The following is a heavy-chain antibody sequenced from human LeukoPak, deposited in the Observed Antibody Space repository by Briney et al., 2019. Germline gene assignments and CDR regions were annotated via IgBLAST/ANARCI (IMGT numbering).Heavy chain of an antibody. D-gene: IGHD2-2*01. CDR1: GYTLTELS. CDR2: FDPEDGET. CDR3: ATGLVVVVPAAPSY. Sequence: GASVKVSCKVSGYTLTELSMHWVRQAPGKGLEWMGGFDPEDGETIYAQKFQGRVTMTEDTSTDTAYVELSSLRSEDTAVYYCATGLVVVVPAAPSYWGQGTLVTVSS. V-gene: IGHV1-24*01. J-gene: IGHJ4*02.